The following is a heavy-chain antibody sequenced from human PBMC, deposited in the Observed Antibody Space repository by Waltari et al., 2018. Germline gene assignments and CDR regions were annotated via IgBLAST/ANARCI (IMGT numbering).Heavy chain of an antibody. CDR3: AKEYDYGWGSYRYQPKGYFDY. CDR2: ISWNRGGK. D-gene: IGHD3-16*02. Sequence: EVQLVESGGGLVQPGRSLRLSCAASGFTFDDYAMHWVRQAPGKGLEWVSGISWNRGGKGNEDPGKGRITMARDNAKNSLELQMNSRGAEDTALYYCAKEYDYGWGSYRYQPKGYFDYWGQGTLVTVSS. CDR1: GFTFDDYA. J-gene: IGHJ4*02. V-gene: IGHV3-9*01.